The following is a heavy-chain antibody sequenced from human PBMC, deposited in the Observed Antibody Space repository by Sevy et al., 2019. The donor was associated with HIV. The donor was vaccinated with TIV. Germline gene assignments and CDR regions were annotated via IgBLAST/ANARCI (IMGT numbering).Heavy chain of an antibody. J-gene: IGHJ6*02. D-gene: IGHD5-12*01. V-gene: IGHV3-30*04. CDR1: GFTFSSYA. CDR3: ARDPNNSGYDSVLHYYYYGMDV. Sequence: GGSLRLSCAASGFTFSSYAMHWVRQAPGKGLEWVAVISYDGSNKYYADSVKGRFTISRDNSKNTLYLQMNSLRAEDTAVYYCARDPNNSGYDSVLHYYYYGMDVWGQGTTVTVSS. CDR2: ISYDGSNK.